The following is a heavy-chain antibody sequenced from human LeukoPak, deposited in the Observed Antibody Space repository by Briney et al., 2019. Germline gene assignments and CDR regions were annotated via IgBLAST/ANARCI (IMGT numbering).Heavy chain of an antibody. CDR2: ISGSAGST. J-gene: IGHJ5*02. V-gene: IGHV3-23*01. D-gene: IGHD3-22*01. CDR1: GFTFSSFA. Sequence: QPGGSLRLSCAASGFTFSSFAMTWVRQAPGKGLEWVSGISGSAGSTYYADSVKGRFTISRDNSKNTLYLQMNSLRAEDTAVYYCAKERDDSSGQNLALFDPWGQGTLVTVSS. CDR3: AKERDDSSGQNLALFDP.